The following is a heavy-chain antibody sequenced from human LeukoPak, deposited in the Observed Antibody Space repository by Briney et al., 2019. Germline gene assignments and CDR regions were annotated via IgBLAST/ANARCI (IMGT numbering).Heavy chain of an antibody. V-gene: IGHV4-38-2*02. Sequence: SETLSLTCTVSGYSISSGYYWGWIRQPPGKGLEWIGSIYHSGSTYYNPSLKSRVTISVDTSKNQFSLKLSSVTAADTAVYYCARGEYQLPYCDYWGQGTLVTVSS. CDR1: GYSISSGYY. J-gene: IGHJ4*02. D-gene: IGHD2-2*01. CDR2: IYHSGST. CDR3: ARGEYQLPYCDY.